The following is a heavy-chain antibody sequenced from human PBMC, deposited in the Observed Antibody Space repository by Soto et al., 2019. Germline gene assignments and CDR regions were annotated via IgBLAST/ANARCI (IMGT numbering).Heavy chain of an antibody. CDR2: TIPILDVA. D-gene: IGHD5-12*01. CDR3: ARDSPIGSTYSGYDAIDS. V-gene: IGHV1-69*08. J-gene: IGHJ4*02. CDR1: GGTFSTST. Sequence: QVQLVQSGAEVKKPGSSVKVSCKASGGTFSTSTFTWVRQAPGQGPEWMGRTIPILDVADYAQDFQGRVTITADKSTSTAYMELTSLTSKDTAVYYCARDSPIGSTYSGYDAIDSWGQGTLVTVSS.